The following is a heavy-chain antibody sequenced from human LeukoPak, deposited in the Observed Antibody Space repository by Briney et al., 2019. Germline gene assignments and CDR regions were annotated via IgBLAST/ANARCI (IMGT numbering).Heavy chain of an antibody. CDR2: IYYSGST. CDR1: GGSIRTYY. V-gene: IGHV4-59*01. CDR3: ARWPTNNWFDS. J-gene: IGHJ5*01. D-gene: IGHD2-2*01. Sequence: SETLSLTCSVSGGSIRTYYWSWIRQPPGKGLEWIGYIYYSGSTNYNPSLKSRVTMSVDTSKNQFSLNLSSVTAADTAVYYCARWPTNNWFDSWGQGTLVTVSS.